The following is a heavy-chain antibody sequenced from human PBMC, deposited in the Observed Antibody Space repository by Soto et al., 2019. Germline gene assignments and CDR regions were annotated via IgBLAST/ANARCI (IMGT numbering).Heavy chain of an antibody. D-gene: IGHD3-10*01. CDR3: ASTGRDRGARHY. CDR1: NDSISTYY. CDR2: IYYSGST. V-gene: IGHV4-59*08. J-gene: IGHJ4*02. Sequence: QVQLQESGPGLVKPSETLSLTCTVSNDSISTYYWTWIRQPPGKGLEWIGFIYYSGSTNYNPSLQSRAXMXVHXSTNQFSLKMHSLTAADTAVYSCASTGRDRGARHYWGQGTLVSVSS.